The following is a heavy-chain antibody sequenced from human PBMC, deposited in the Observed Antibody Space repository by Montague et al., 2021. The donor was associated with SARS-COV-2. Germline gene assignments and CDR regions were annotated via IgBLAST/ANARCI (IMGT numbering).Heavy chain of an antibody. CDR1: GASRSTKNYY. CDR2: ISYSATS. J-gene: IGHJ4*02. CDR3: ARLGITLGGVIVIRYYFDF. V-gene: IGHV4-39*01. Sequence: SETLSLTCTFSGASRSTKNYYWGWLRQPPGKGLEWIGSISYSATSYSNPSLKSRVTMSVDTSRNQLSLNLSSVTVADTAVYYCARLGITLGGVIVIRYYFDFWGRGTLVTVSS. D-gene: IGHD3-16*02.